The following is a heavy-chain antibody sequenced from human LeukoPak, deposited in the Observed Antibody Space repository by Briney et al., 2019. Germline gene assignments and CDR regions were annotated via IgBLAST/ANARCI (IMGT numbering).Heavy chain of an antibody. CDR3: ARGFTYYYGSGSEVDAFDI. V-gene: IGHV1-18*01. D-gene: IGHD3-10*01. CDR1: GYTFTSYG. J-gene: IGHJ3*02. CDR2: ISAYNGNT. Sequence: ASVKVFCKASGYTFTSYGISWVRQAPGQGLEWMGWISAYNGNTNYAQKLQGRVTMTTDTSTSTAYMELRSLRSDDTAVYYCARGFTYYYGSGSEVDAFDIWGQGTMVTVSS.